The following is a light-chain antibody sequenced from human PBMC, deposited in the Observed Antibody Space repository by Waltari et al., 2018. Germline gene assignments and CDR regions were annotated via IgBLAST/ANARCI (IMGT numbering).Light chain of an antibody. Sequence: DIVLTQSPDTLSLSPGERAVLSCRASQIITNNYVAWYQQRFGQVPKVPIHGASSRATGIPDRFSGSGSGTDFTLTIDRLGPEDFAVYYCQQYGSSPRTFGQGTRVEIK. J-gene: IGKJ1*01. CDR1: QIITNNY. CDR3: QQYGSSPRT. V-gene: IGKV3-20*01. CDR2: GAS.